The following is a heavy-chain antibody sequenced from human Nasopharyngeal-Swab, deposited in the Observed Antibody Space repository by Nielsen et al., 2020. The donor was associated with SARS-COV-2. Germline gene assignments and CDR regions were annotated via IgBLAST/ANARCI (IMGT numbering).Heavy chain of an antibody. CDR3: AKEGATGWFDP. Sequence: GSLRLSCTVSGVSITNQYWSWIRQPPGKGLEWIGYISHNSGTSYSPSLKSRVTMFLDTSKNQFSLRLRSLNAADTAVYYCAKEGATGWFDPWGQGTLVTVSS. CDR1: GVSITNQY. J-gene: IGHJ5*02. V-gene: IGHV4-59*11. CDR2: ISHNSGT.